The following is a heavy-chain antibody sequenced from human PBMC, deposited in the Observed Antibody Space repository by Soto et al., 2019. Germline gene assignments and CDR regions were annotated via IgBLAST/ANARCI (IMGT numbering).Heavy chain of an antibody. CDR2: ISSSSSSI. V-gene: IGHV3-21*01. CDR1: GFTFSSYS. Sequence: GGSLRLSCAASGFTFSSYSMNWVRQAPGKGLKWVSSISSSSSSIYYADSVKGRFTISRDNAKNSLYLQMNSLRAEDTAVYYCAKEGNYYYMDVWGKGTTVTVSS. CDR3: AKEGNYYYMDV. J-gene: IGHJ6*03. D-gene: IGHD6-13*01.